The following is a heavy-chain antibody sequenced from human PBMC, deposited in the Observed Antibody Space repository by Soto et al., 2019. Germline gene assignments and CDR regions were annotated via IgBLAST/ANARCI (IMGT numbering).Heavy chain of an antibody. D-gene: IGHD6-19*01. CDR1: GGTFSSYA. J-gene: IGHJ6*02. Sequence: SVKVSCKASGGTFSSYAISWVRQAPGQGLEWMGGIIPIFGTANYAQKFQGRVTITADESTSTAYMELSSLRSEDTAVYYCARADYQTLYSSGWYVYGMDVWGQGTTVTVSS. CDR3: ARADYQTLYSSGWYVYGMDV. V-gene: IGHV1-69*13. CDR2: IIPIFGTA.